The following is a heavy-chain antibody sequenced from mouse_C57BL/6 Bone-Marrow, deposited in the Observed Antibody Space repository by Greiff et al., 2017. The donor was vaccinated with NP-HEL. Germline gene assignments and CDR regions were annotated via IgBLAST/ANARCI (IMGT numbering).Heavy chain of an antibody. J-gene: IGHJ4*01. Sequence: QVQLQQSGAELVKPGASVKISCKASGYAFSSYWMNWVKQRPGKGLEWIGQIYPGDGDTNYNGKFKGKATLTADKSSSTAYMQLSSLTSEDSAVYFCARSRGHYYGRRNAMDYWGQGTSVTVSS. CDR1: GYAFSSYW. CDR2: IYPGDGDT. CDR3: ARSRGHYYGRRNAMDY. V-gene: IGHV1-80*01. D-gene: IGHD1-1*01.